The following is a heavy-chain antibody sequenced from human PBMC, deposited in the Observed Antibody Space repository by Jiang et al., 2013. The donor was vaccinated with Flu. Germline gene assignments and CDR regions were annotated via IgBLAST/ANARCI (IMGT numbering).Heavy chain of an antibody. Sequence: GPGLVKPSETLSLTCTVSGASISGYYWSWVRQPPGKRLEWIGYISYSGSTNYNPSLRSRVTISVDTSKKQFSLKLSSVTAADTAVYYCAREIYYYDSSGYYPRYSYYGMDVWDKGTTVTVSS. D-gene: IGHD3-22*01. CDR2: ISYSGST. J-gene: IGHJ6*04. CDR3: AREIYYYDSSGYYPRYSYYGMDV. CDR1: GASISGYY. V-gene: IGHV4-59*01.